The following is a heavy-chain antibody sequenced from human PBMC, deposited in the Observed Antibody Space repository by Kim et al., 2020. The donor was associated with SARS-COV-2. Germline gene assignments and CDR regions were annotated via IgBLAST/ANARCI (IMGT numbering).Heavy chain of an antibody. CDR1: GFTVSSNY. J-gene: IGHJ6*02. V-gene: IGHV3-53*01. CDR3: ARAPRGYCSSTSCPSYYYGMDV. D-gene: IGHD2-2*01. CDR2: IYSGGST. Sequence: GGSLRLSCAASGFTVSSNYMSWVRQAPGKGLEWVSVIYSGGSTYYADFVKGRFTISRDNSKNTLYLQMNSLRAEDTAVYYCARAPRGYCSSTSCPSYYYGMDVWGQGTTVTVSS.